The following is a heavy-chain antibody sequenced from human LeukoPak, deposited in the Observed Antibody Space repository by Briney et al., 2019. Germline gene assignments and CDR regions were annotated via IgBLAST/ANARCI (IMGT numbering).Heavy chain of an antibody. CDR3: AKETVAAPPIDY. CDR1: GFTFSSYA. V-gene: IGHV3-23*01. J-gene: IGHJ4*02. Sequence: GGSLRLSCAASGFTFSSYAMSWVRQAPGKGLEWVSAISGCAYSTYYADSVKGRFTISRDNSKNTLYLQMNSLRAEDTAVYYCAKETVAAPPIDYWGQGTLVTVSS. CDR2: ISGCAYST. D-gene: IGHD6-19*01.